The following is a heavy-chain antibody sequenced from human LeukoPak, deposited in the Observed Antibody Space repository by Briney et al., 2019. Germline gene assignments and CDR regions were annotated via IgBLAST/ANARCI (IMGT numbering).Heavy chain of an antibody. CDR1: EFTFSSYA. J-gene: IGHJ4*02. CDR3: ARAEDSSGYSLSGY. D-gene: IGHD3-22*01. CDR2: ISGRGDII. V-gene: IGHV3-23*01. Sequence: GGSLRLSCAASEFTFSSYAMSWVRQPPGKGLQWVSGISGRGDIIYYIDSVKGRFTISRDNSKNTLYLQMGSLRAEDMAVYYCARAEDSSGYSLSGYWGQGTLVTVSS.